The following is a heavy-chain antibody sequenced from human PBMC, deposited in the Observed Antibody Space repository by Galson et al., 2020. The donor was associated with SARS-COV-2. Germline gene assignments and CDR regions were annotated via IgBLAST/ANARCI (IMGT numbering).Heavy chain of an antibody. CDR3: ARVCCSGSGLGVRP. CDR1: GFSLSTSGMC. J-gene: IGHJ5*02. V-gene: IGHV2-70*11. D-gene: IGHD6-13*01. Sequence: SGPTLVKPTQTLTLTCTFSGFSLSTSGMCVSWIRQPPAKALEWLARIDWDDDKSYSTSLTTRPTISKDTAKNQVVLTMTNMGPVETATYYGARVCCSGSGLGVRPWGKGTLVAVS. CDR2: IDWDDDK.